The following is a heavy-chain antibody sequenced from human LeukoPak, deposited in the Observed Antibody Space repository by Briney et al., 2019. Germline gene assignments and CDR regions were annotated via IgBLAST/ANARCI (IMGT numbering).Heavy chain of an antibody. CDR2: IYYSGST. D-gene: IGHD5-18*01. V-gene: IGHV4-59*01. CDR3: AREISGTAMGTIDY. Sequence: SETLSLTCTVSGGSISSYYWSWIRQPPGKGLEWIGYIYYSGSTNYNPSLKSRVTISVDTSKNQFSLKLSSVTAADTAVYYCAREISGTAMGTIDYWGQGTLVTVSS. CDR1: GGSISSYY. J-gene: IGHJ4*02.